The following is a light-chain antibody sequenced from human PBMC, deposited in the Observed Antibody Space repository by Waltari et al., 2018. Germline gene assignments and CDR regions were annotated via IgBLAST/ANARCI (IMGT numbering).Light chain of an antibody. CDR2: EGS. CDR3: CSYAGSSTYWV. CDR1: SSDVGSYNL. J-gene: IGLJ3*02. V-gene: IGLV2-23*01. Sequence: QSALTQPASVSGSPGQSITISCTGTSSDVGSYNLVSWYQQNPGKAPKLMIYEGSKRPSGVSNRFYGSKSGNTASLTISGLQAEDEADYYCCSYAGSSTYWVFGGGTKLTVL.